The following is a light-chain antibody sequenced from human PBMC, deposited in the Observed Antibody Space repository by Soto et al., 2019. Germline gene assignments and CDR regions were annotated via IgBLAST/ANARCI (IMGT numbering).Light chain of an antibody. CDR3: QQYGTSLIT. CDR1: QGVISRY. V-gene: IGKV3-20*01. Sequence: DIVLTHSPVTLSLAPGERATLSFRASQGVISRYLAWYQQKRGQAPRLLIYGASSRATGIPDRFSGSGSGTDFTLTISRLEPEDFAVYYCQQYGTSLITFGQGTRLEI. J-gene: IGKJ5*01. CDR2: GAS.